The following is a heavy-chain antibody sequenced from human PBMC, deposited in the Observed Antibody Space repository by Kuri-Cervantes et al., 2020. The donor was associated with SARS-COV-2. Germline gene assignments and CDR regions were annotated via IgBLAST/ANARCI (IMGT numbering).Heavy chain of an antibody. V-gene: IGHV4-34*01. Sequence: SETLSLTCAVYGGSFSGYYWSWIRQPPGKGLEWVWEINHSGSTNYNPSLKSRGTITVDTSKNQFSLKLSSVTAADTAVYYCARGRSRITIFGVVISGVGYYFDYWGQGTLVTVSS. D-gene: IGHD3-3*01. J-gene: IGHJ4*02. CDR1: GGSFSGYY. CDR3: ARGRSRITIFGVVISGVGYYFDY. CDR2: INHSGST.